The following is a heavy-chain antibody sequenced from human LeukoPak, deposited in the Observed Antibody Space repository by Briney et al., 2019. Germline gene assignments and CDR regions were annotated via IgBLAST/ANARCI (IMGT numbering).Heavy chain of an antibody. D-gene: IGHD4-17*01. CDR2: ISGSGGST. Sequence: GGSLRLSCAASGFTFSSYAMSWVRQAPGKGLEWVSAISGSGGSTYYADSVKGRFTISRDNAKNSLHLQMNSLRAEDAAVYYCAREATVTIRMYYFDYWGQGTLVTVSS. CDR3: AREATVTIRMYYFDY. CDR1: GFTFSSYA. V-gene: IGHV3-23*01. J-gene: IGHJ4*02.